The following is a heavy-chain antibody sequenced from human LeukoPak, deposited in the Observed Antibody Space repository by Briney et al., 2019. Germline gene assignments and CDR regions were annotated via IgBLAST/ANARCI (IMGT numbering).Heavy chain of an antibody. V-gene: IGHV3-9*01. CDR1: GFTFDDYA. CDR3: AKDIGPGSGWSFRYFDL. J-gene: IGHJ2*01. Sequence: PGGSLRLSCAASGFTFDDYAMHWVRQAPGKGLEWVSGISWNSGSIGYADSVKGRFTISRDNAKNSLYLQMNSLRAEDTALYYCAKDIGPGSGWSFRYFDLWGRGTLVTVSS. CDR2: ISWNSGSI. D-gene: IGHD6-19*01.